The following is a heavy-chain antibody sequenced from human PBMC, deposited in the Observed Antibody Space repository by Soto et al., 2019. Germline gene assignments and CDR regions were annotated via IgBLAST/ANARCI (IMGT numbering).Heavy chain of an antibody. J-gene: IGHJ4*02. CDR3: ASILNYDFWSGDGGY. D-gene: IGHD3-3*01. CDR1: GGSISSSNW. V-gene: IGHV4-4*02. CDR2: IYHSGST. Sequence: SETLSLTCAVSGGSISSSNWWSWVRQPPGKGLEWIGEIYHSGSTNYNPSLKSRVTISVDKSKSQFSLKLSSVTAADTAVYYCASILNYDFWSGDGGYWGRGTLVTVSS.